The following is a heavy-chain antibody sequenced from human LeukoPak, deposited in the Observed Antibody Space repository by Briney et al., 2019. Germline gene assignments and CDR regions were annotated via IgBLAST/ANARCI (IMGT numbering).Heavy chain of an antibody. Sequence: PSETLSLTCTVSGGSISSYYWGWIRQPPGKGLEWIGYIYYSGSTNYNPSLKSRVTISVDTSKNQFSLKLSSVTAADTAVYYCARVTASIPTNWFDPWGQGTLVTVSS. D-gene: IGHD3-3*02. CDR3: ARVTASIPTNWFDP. CDR1: GGSISSYY. V-gene: IGHV4-59*01. J-gene: IGHJ5*02. CDR2: IYYSGST.